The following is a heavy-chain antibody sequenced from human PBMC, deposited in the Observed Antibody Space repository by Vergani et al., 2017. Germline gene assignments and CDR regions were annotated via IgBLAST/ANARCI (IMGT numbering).Heavy chain of an antibody. J-gene: IGHJ4*02. V-gene: IGHV3-48*03. CDR1: GFTFSSYE. CDR2: ISSSGSYI. D-gene: IGHD3-22*01. Sequence: EVQLVESGGGLVQPGGSLRLSCAASGFTFSSYEMNWVRQAPGKGLEWVSYISSSGSYIYYADSVKGRFTISRDNANNSLYLQMNSLRAEDTAVYYCARDRYDSSGYFVPLDYWGQGTLVTVSS. CDR3: ARDRYDSSGYFVPLDY.